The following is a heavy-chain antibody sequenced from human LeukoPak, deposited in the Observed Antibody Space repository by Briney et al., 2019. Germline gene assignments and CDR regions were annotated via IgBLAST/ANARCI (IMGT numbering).Heavy chain of an antibody. CDR1: GFTFSSYG. D-gene: IGHD2-2*01. V-gene: IGHV3-30*02. J-gene: IGHJ4*02. CDR2: IRFDGSNK. Sequence: GGSLRLSCAASGFTFSSYGMHWVRQAPGKGLEWVSFIRFDGSNKFYADSVKGRFTISRDNSKSTLYLQMNSLRVEDTAVYYCAKGERGYCSSTTCYAVDWGQGTLVTVSS. CDR3: AKGERGYCSSTTCYAVD.